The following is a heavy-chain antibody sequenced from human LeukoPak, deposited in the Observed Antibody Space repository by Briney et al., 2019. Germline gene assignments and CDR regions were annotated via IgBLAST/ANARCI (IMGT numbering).Heavy chain of an antibody. CDR3: AREPMVRGVIISLHQNWFDP. J-gene: IGHJ5*02. V-gene: IGHV3-21*04. CDR1: GFTFSSYS. D-gene: IGHD3-10*01. CDR2: ISSSSSYI. Sequence: AGGSLRLSCAASGFTFSSYSMNWVRQAPGKGLEWVSSISSSSSYIYYADSVKGRFTISRDNAKNSLYLQMNSLRAEDTAVYYCAREPMVRGVIISLHQNWFDPWGQGTLVTVSS.